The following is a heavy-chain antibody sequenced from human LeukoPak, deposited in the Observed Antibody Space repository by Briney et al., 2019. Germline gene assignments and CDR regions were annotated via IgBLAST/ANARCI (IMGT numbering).Heavy chain of an antibody. CDR3: AKDGYYDIFPFDY. Sequence: GGSLRLSCAASGFTFSSYAMSSVRQAPGKGLGWVSAISGSVGSTYYADSVKGRFTISRDNSKNTRYLQMNSLRAEDTAVYYCAKDGYYDIFPFDYWGQGTLVTVSS. V-gene: IGHV3-23*01. CDR2: ISGSVGST. D-gene: IGHD3-9*01. CDR1: GFTFSSYA. J-gene: IGHJ4*02.